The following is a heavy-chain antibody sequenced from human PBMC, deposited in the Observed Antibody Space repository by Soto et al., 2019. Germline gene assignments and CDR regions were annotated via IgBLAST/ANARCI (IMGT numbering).Heavy chain of an antibody. CDR3: ATLDIVVVPAAQGAFDI. D-gene: IGHD2-2*01. CDR2: FDPEDGET. J-gene: IGHJ3*02. V-gene: IGHV1-24*01. Sequence: ASVKVSCKVSGYTLTELSMHWVRQAPGKGLEWMGGFDPEDGETIYAQKFQGRVTMTEDTSTDTAYMELSSLRSEDTAVYYCATLDIVVVPAAQGAFDIWGQGTMVTVSS. CDR1: GYTLTELS.